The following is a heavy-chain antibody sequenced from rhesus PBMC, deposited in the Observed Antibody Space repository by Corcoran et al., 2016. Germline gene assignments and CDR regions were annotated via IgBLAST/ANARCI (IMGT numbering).Heavy chain of an antibody. CDR1: GFTFSDYY. V-gene: IGHV3-178*01. D-gene: IGHD6S26*01. CDR3: VRDLPYSSGWSLFDY. Sequence: EVQQVESGGGLGKPGGSLRRSCSASGFTFSDYYMYWVRQAPGKGLECVARISNCGCSTWDTDSVKGRFTISRENAKNTLYLKMNSLRAEDTAVYYCVRDLPYSSGWSLFDYWGQGVLVTVSS. CDR2: ISNCGCST. J-gene: IGHJ4*01.